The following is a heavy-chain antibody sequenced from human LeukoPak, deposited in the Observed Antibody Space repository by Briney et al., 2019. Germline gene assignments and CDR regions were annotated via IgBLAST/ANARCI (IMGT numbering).Heavy chain of an antibody. D-gene: IGHD3-22*01. Sequence: GGSLRLSCAASGFTFSSYAMSWVRQAPGKGLEWVSAISGSGGSTYYADSVKGRFTISRDNSKNTLYLQMNSLRAEDTAVYYCAKDPGRIPMIVVDEGFDYWGQGTLVTVSS. CDR3: AKDPGRIPMIVVDEGFDY. J-gene: IGHJ4*02. CDR1: GFTFSSYA. CDR2: ISGSGGST. V-gene: IGHV3-23*01.